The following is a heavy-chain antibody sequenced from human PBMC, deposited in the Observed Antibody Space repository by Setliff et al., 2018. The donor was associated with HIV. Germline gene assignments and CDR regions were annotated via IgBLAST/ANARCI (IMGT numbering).Heavy chain of an antibody. CDR3: ARDSRYIFFGAAFDL. V-gene: IGHV1-18*01. CDR2: ISAYNGNT. J-gene: IGHJ3*01. Sequence: ASVKVSCKASGYTFTSYGISWVRQAPGQGLEWMGWISAYNGNTNYAQKLQGRVTMTTDTSTSTAYMELRSLRSEDTAVYYCARDSRYIFFGAAFDLWGQGTMVTVSS. D-gene: IGHD3-9*01. CDR1: GYTFTSYG.